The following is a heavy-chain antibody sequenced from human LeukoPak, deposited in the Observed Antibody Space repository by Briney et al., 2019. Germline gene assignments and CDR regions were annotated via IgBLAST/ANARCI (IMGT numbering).Heavy chain of an antibody. CDR1: GGSFSGYY. CDR2: INHSGST. J-gene: IGHJ4*02. D-gene: IGHD6-19*01. CDR3: AGANSYSSGWYY. V-gene: IGHV4-34*01. Sequence: SETLSLTCAVCGGSFSGYYWSWIRQPPGKGLEWIGEINHSGSTNYNPSLKSRVTISVDTSKNQFSLKLSSVTAADTAVYYCAGANSYSSGWYYGGQGTLVTVSS.